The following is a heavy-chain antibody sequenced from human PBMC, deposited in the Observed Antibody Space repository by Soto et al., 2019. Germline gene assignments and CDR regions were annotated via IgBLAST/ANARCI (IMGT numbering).Heavy chain of an antibody. CDR3: GTVFEH. V-gene: IGHV3-74*01. Sequence: EVPLVESGGDSVQPGGSLRLSCVASGITFTNYWMHWVRQVPGKGLVWVARVDSDGRGTSYADFVKGRFTISRDNAKNTLYLQMNSLRVEDTAMYYCGTVFEHWGQGIPVTVSS. J-gene: IGHJ4*02. CDR2: VDSDGRGT. CDR1: GITFTNYW.